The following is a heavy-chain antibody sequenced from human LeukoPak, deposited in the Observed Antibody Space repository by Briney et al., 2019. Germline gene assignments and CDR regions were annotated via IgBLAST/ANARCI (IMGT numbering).Heavy chain of an antibody. V-gene: IGHV1-2*02. Sequence: ASVKVSCKASGYTFTGYYMHWVRQAPGQGLEWMGWINPNSGGTNYAQKFQGRVTMTRDTSISTAYMELSRLRSDDTAVYYCAREPWLVPVDWFDPWGQGTLVTVSS. J-gene: IGHJ5*02. CDR2: INPNSGGT. D-gene: IGHD6-19*01. CDR1: GYTFTGYY. CDR3: AREPWLVPVDWFDP.